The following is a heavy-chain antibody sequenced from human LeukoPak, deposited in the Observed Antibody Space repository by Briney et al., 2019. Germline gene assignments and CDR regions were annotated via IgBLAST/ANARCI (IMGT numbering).Heavy chain of an antibody. Sequence: GGSLRLSCAASGFTFSSYAMTWIRQAPGKGLEWVSYISSSGSSIYYADSVKGRFTISRDNAKNSLYLQMNSLRAEDTAVYYCAFSSVETGGTFDYWGQGTLVTVSS. V-gene: IGHV3-11*01. CDR2: ISSSGSSI. CDR3: AFSSVETGGTFDY. D-gene: IGHD4-23*01. CDR1: GFTFSSYA. J-gene: IGHJ4*02.